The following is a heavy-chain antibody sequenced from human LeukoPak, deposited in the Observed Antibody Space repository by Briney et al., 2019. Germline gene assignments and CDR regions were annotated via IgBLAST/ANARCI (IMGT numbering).Heavy chain of an antibody. D-gene: IGHD3-9*01. CDR1: GGSFSGYY. CDR2: IDTSGNT. CDR3: ARRSGILTGPLWGYYFDY. Sequence: SETLSLTCAVYGGSFSGYYWSWIRQPPGKGLEWIGRIDTSGNTNYKPSLKSRVTMSVDTSKNQFSLKLSSVTAADTAVYYCARRSGILTGPLWGYYFDYWGQGTLVTVSS. V-gene: IGHV4-59*10. J-gene: IGHJ4*02.